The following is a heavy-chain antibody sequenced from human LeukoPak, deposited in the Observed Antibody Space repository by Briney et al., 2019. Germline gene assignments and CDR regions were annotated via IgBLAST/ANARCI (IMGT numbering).Heavy chain of an antibody. V-gene: IGHV3-23*01. Sequence: GGSLRLSCAASGFTFSSYAMSWVRQAPGKGLEWVSAISGSGGGTYYADSVKGRFTISRDNSKNTLYLQMNSLRAEDTAVYYCAKDHQESAHMTTVWWWGQGTLVTVSS. CDR1: GFTFSSYA. CDR2: ISGSGGGT. J-gene: IGHJ4*02. D-gene: IGHD4-17*01. CDR3: AKDHQESAHMTTVWW.